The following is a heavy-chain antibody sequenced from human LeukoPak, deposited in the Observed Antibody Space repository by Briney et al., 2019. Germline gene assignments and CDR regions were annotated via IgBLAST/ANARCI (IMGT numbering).Heavy chain of an antibody. D-gene: IGHD4-23*01. CDR1: GGSMSSSTYY. CDR2: MYYSGST. Sequence: PSETLSLTCTVSGGSMSSSTYYWGWIRQPPGKGQEWIGSMYYSGSTNYNPSLKSRVTISVDTSKNQFSLKLSSVTAADTAVYYCARWGNYGGGEYYFDYWGQGTLVTVSS. V-gene: IGHV4-39*07. J-gene: IGHJ4*02. CDR3: ARWGNYGGGEYYFDY.